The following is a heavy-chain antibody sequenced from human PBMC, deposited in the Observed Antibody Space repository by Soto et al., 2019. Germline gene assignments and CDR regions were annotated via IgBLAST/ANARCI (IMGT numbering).Heavy chain of an antibody. CDR2: INHSGST. V-gene: IGHV4-34*01. CDR3: ARWRNMAAAGMNYYYYYGMDV. Sequence: SETLSLTCAVYGGSFSGYYWSWIRQPPGKGLEWIGEINHSGSTNYNPSLKSRVTISVDTSKNQFSLKLSSVTAADTAVYYCARWRNMAAAGMNYYYYYGMDVWGQGTTVTVSS. CDR1: GGSFSGYY. D-gene: IGHD6-13*01. J-gene: IGHJ6*02.